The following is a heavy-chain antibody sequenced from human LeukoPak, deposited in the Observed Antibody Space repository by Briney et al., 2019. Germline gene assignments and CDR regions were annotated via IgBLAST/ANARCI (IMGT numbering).Heavy chain of an antibody. Sequence: GGSLRLPCAASGFTFSSYAMTWVRQAPGKGLEWVSAISGSRTMTYYADSVKGRFTISRDNSKNTLYLQMNSLRTEDTAIYYCAKDSQLNRPYYFGYWGQGTLVTVSS. CDR3: AKDSQLNRPYYFGY. CDR1: GFTFSSYA. V-gene: IGHV3-23*01. CDR2: ISGSRTMT. D-gene: IGHD5-18*01. J-gene: IGHJ4*02.